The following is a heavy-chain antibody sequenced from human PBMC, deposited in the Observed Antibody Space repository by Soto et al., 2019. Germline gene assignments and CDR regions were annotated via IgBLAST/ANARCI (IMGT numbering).Heavy chain of an antibody. J-gene: IGHJ6*02. V-gene: IGHV1-69*01. CDR1: GGTFSSYA. CDR2: IIPIFGTA. CDR3: ARGSRTQSRCYYYGLDV. Sequence: QVQLVQSGAEVKKPGSSVKVSCKASGGTFSSYAISWVRQAPGQGLEWMGGIIPIFGTANYAQKFQGRVTITTDEATTTAYMEMGSMRSEDTAVYYCARGSRTQSRCYYYGLDVWGQGTTVTVSS.